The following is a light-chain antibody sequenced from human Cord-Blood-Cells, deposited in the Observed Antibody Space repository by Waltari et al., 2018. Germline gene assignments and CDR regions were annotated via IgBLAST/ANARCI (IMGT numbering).Light chain of an antibody. CDR1: QSISNY. CDR3: QQSYSTPRT. J-gene: IGKJ1*01. CDR2: AAS. V-gene: IGKV1-39*01. Sequence: DIQMTQSPSSLSASVGDRVTITCRASQSISNYLNWYQQKPGKAPKLLIYAASSVQSGVPSRFGGSGSGTDCTLTISSLQPEDFATYYCQQSYSTPRTFGQGTKVEIK.